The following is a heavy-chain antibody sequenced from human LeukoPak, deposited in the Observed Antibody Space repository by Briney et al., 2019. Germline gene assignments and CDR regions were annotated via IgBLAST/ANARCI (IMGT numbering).Heavy chain of an antibody. CDR2: IYYGGST. Sequence: KPSETLSLTCTVSGGSISSYYWSWIRQPPGKGLEWIGYIYYGGSTNYNPSLKSRVTISVDTSKNQFSLKLSSVTAADTAVYYCARVYYDFWSGYPIGGSFDYWGQGTLVTVSS. CDR3: ARVYYDFWSGYPIGGSFDY. CDR1: GGSISSYY. J-gene: IGHJ4*02. V-gene: IGHV4-59*01. D-gene: IGHD3-3*01.